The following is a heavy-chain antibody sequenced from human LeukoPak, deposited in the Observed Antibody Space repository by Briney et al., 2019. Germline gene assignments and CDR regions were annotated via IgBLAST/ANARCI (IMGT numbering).Heavy chain of an antibody. CDR2: ISYDGSNK. V-gene: IGHV3-30*14. Sequence: GRSLRLSCAASGFTFSSYAMHWVRQAPGKGLEWVAVISYDGSNKYYADSVKGRFTISRDNSKNTLYLQMNSLRAEDTAVYYCAREANYYDSSGGFDYWGQGTLVTVSS. J-gene: IGHJ4*02. CDR3: AREANYYDSSGGFDY. CDR1: GFTFSSYA. D-gene: IGHD3-22*01.